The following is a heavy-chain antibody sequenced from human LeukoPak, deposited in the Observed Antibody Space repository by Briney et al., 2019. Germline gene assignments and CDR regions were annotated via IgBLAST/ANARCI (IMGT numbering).Heavy chain of an antibody. D-gene: IGHD6-13*01. CDR3: ARGPGYSSGWYFFDY. Sequence: GLSVRLSCAASGFTISSNFMSWVRQAPGKGLEWVSVIYGGGSTYYADSVKGRFTISRDTFQGTLSLLMDSLRAEDTAVYYCARGPGYSSGWYFFDYWGRGTLVTVSS. J-gene: IGHJ4*02. CDR2: IYGGGST. CDR1: GFTISSNF. V-gene: IGHV3-53*01.